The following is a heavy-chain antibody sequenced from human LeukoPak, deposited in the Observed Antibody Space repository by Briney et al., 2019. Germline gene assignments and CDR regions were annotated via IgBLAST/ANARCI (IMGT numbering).Heavy chain of an antibody. J-gene: IGHJ4*02. CDR1: GFTVSSNY. D-gene: IGHD3-10*01. CDR3: ARGGLILWFGELLNPYYFDY. CDR2: ISSSGSTI. V-gene: IGHV3-11*01. Sequence: GGSLRLSCAASGFTVSSNYMNWVRQAPGKGLEWVSYISSSGSTIYYADSVKGRFTISRDNAKNSLYLQMNSLRAEDTAVYYCARGGLILWFGELLNPYYFDYWGQGTLVTVSS.